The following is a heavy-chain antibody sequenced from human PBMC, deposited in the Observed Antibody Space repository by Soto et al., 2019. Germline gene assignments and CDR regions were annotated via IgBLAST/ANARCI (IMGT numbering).Heavy chain of an antibody. V-gene: IGHV1-69*01. CDR2: IIPIFGTA. D-gene: IGHD6-6*01. Sequence: QVQLVQSGAEVKKPGSSVKVSCKASGGTFSSYAISWVRQAPGQGLEWMGGIIPIFGTANYAQKFQGRVTITADESTSTAYMELSSLRSEDTAVYYCASKGGSSSGSFRYYGMDVWGQGTTVTVSS. J-gene: IGHJ6*02. CDR1: GGTFSSYA. CDR3: ASKGGSSSGSFRYYGMDV.